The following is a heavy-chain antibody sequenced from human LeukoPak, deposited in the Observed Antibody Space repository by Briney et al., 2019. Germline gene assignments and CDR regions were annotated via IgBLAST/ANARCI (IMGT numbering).Heavy chain of an antibody. D-gene: IGHD4-17*01. J-gene: IGHJ4*02. CDR3: ARQGGNGDYGFDY. V-gene: IGHV4-39*01. CDR1: GGSISSGTYY. Sequence: SETLSLTCTVSGGSISSGTYYWGWIRQPPGKGLEWIGNINYSGRTYYNPSLSSRVTISVDTSKNQFSLKLSSVTAADTAVYYCARQGGNGDYGFDYWGQGTLVTVSS. CDR2: INYSGRT.